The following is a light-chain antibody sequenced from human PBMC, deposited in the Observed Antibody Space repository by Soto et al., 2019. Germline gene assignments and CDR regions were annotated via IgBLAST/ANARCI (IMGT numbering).Light chain of an antibody. CDR3: LLVYSGTVV. CDR2: DTT. J-gene: IGLJ2*01. V-gene: IGLV7-46*01. CDR1: TGAVTSGHY. Sequence: QAVVTQEPSLTVSPGGTVILTCGSSTGAVTSGHYPYWFQQKPGQAPKTLIYDTTNKQSWSPARFSGSLLGGKAALTLSGAQPEDEVDYYCLLVYSGTVVFGGGTKLTVL.